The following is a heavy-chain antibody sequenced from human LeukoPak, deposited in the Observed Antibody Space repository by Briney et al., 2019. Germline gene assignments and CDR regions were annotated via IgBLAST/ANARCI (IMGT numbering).Heavy chain of an antibody. D-gene: IGHD3-10*01. Sequence: GGSLRLSCAASGFTFSSYWMSWVRQAPGKGLEWVANIKQDGSEKYYVDSVKGRFTISRDNAKNSLYLQMNSLRAEDTAVYYCARDHYYGSGSYPLYWGQGTLVTVSS. V-gene: IGHV3-7*01. CDR2: IKQDGSEK. CDR1: GFTFSSYW. J-gene: IGHJ4*02. CDR3: ARDHYYGSGSYPLY.